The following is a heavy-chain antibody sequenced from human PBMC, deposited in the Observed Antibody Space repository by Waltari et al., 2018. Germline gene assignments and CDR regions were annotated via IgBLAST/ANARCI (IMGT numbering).Heavy chain of an antibody. CDR2: IYYDGST. J-gene: IGHJ5*02. Sequence: QPQLQESGPGLVKPSETLSLPCNVSGDSISSSGFYWVWIRQSPGKGLEWIGSIYYDGSTYYSPSLRSRVTISADTSKNQFSLKLTSVTAADTAVYYCAAENPTRSYDLDAWGQGILVTASS. D-gene: IGHD3-16*01. CDR1: GDSISSSGFY. V-gene: IGHV4-39*01. CDR3: AAENPTRSYDLDA.